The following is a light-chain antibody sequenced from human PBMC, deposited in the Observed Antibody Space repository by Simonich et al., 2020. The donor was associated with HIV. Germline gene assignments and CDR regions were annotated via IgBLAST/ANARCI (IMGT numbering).Light chain of an antibody. CDR3: SSYAGSNNHVV. CDR1: ISDVGGYNY. CDR2: EVS. J-gene: IGLJ2*01. V-gene: IGLV2-8*01. Sequence: QSALTQPASVSGSPGQSITISCTGTISDVGGYNYVSWYQQHPGKAPKLMIYEVSQPPSGVPDRFSGSKSGNTASLSVSGLQAEDEADYYCSSYAGSNNHVVFGGGTKLTVL.